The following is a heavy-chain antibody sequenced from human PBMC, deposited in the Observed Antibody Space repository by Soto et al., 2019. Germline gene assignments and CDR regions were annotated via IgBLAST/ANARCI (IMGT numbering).Heavy chain of an antibody. CDR1: GLSYA. V-gene: IGHV3-23*01. CDR3: AKDLVGSNADYYDY. J-gene: IGHJ4*02. D-gene: IGHD2-15*01. CDR2: ISGSGGST. Sequence: GGSLRLSCAASGLSYAMSWVRQAPGKGMEWVAAISGSGGSTYYADSVKGRFTISRENSKNTLYLQMNSLRAEDAAVYYCAKDLVGSNADYYDYWGQGTLVTVSS.